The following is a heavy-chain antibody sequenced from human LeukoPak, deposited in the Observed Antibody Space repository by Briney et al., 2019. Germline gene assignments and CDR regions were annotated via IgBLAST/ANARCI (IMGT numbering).Heavy chain of an antibody. Sequence: PRGSLRLSCEVCGFTFSTSAMSWVRQAPGKGLEGVSGIRVSDDTTYYVNSVRSRFTVSRDNSKNTLYLQMNSLRVEDTAVYYCRFYTSGSDYWGQGTLVTVSS. D-gene: IGHD3-22*01. CDR3: RFYTSGSDY. CDR1: GFTFSTSA. V-gene: IGHV3-23*01. CDR2: IRVSDDTT. J-gene: IGHJ4*02.